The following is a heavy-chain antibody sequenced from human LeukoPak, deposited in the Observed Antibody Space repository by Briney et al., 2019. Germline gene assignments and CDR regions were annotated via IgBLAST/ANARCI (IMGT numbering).Heavy chain of an antibody. D-gene: IGHD6-19*01. Sequence: SETLSLTCTVSGGSISSYYWSWIRQPPGKGLEWIGYIYYSGSTNYNTSLKSRLTISVDKSKNQFSLKLSSVTAADTAVYYCACHSGWSGPSEWGQGTLVTVSS. CDR3: ACHSGWSGPSE. J-gene: IGHJ4*02. CDR2: IYYSGST. V-gene: IGHV4-59*12. CDR1: GGSISSYY.